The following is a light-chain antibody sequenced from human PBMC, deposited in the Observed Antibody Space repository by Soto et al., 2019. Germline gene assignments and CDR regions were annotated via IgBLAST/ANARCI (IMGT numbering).Light chain of an antibody. CDR1: SGHSTYA. CDR3: QTWGTGSVV. J-gene: IGLJ2*01. V-gene: IGLV4-69*01. Sequence: QPVLTQSPSASASLGASVKLTCTLSSGHSTYAIAWHQQQPEKGPRYLMKVDSDGSHSRGDGIPDRFSVSSSGAERYLIISSLQSEAEADYYCQTWGTGSVVFGGGTKVTVL. CDR2: VDSDGSH.